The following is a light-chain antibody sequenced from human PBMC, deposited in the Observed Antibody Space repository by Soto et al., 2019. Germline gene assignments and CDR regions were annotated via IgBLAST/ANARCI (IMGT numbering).Light chain of an antibody. J-gene: IGKJ5*01. Sequence: VSRRSPDTLSLSPGERATLSCRASQRVNSYLNWYQQRPGQSPRLLVYDTSSRATGIPARFSGSGSGTDFTLTISSLEPEDFAVYYCQQRSNWMITFGQGTRLENK. V-gene: IGKV3-11*01. CDR1: QRVNSY. CDR2: DTS. CDR3: QQRSNWMIT.